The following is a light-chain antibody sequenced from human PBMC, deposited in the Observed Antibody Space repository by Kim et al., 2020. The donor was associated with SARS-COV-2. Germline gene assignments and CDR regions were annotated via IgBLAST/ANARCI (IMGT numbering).Light chain of an antibody. Sequence: EIVLTQSPGTLSLSPGDRATLSCRASQSVTSNYLAWYKQRPGQAPRLLIYGASSRATGIPDRFSGSGSGTDFTLTISRLEPEDSAVYYCQQYGSSPRAFGGGTKMEI. CDR1: QSVTSNY. CDR3: QQYGSSPRA. CDR2: GAS. V-gene: IGKV3-20*01. J-gene: IGKJ4*01.